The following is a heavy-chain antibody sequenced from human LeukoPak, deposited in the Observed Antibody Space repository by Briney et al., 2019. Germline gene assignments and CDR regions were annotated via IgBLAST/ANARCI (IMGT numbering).Heavy chain of an antibody. J-gene: IGHJ4*02. CDR1: GGSISPYY. D-gene: IGHD3-22*01. V-gene: IGHV4-59*01. CDR2: IYYSGST. CDR3: ASLGIGYYYFDF. Sequence: SETLSLTCTVSGGSISPYYWSWIRQPPGKGLEWIGCIYYSGSTNYNPSLKSRVTISVDTSKNQFSLKLSSVTAADTAVYYCASLGIGYYYFDFWGQGILVTVSS.